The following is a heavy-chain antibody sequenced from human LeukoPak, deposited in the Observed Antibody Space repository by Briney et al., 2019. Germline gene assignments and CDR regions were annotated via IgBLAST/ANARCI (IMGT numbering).Heavy chain of an antibody. CDR3: ARGENHNDEGYFDH. J-gene: IGHJ4*02. V-gene: IGHV4-34*01. CDR1: GGSHSGTF. CDR2: INHSGIT. D-gene: IGHD1-1*01. Sequence: SETLSLTLAVCGGSHSGTFWHEIRQPPGKGLEWIGEINHSGITNYNPSLKSRVTISVDTSKNQFYLKLSSVTAADTAVYYCARGENHNDEGYFDHGGQGTLVTVSS.